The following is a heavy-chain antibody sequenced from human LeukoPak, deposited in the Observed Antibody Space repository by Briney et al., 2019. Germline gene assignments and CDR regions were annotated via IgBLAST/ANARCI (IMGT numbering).Heavy chain of an antibody. J-gene: IGHJ6*04. CDR1: GFTFSNFW. D-gene: IGHD3-10*01. V-gene: IGHV3-74*01. Sequence: GGSLRLSCAASGFTFSNFWMHWGRRVPGQGLVWVSRISGDGKSPSYADSGKGRFTVSRDNSKDTLSLQMNRLTAEDTAVYYCAKFRGAPREHYRMDVWGKGTAVTVSS. CDR3: AKFRGAPREHYRMDV. CDR2: ISGDGKSP.